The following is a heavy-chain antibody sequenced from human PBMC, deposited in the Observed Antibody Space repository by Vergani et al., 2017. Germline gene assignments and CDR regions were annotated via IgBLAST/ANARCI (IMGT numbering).Heavy chain of an antibody. CDR1: GGSISSGGYS. D-gene: IGHD2-2*01. V-gene: IGHV4-30-2*01. Sequence: QLQLQESGSGLVKPSQTLSLTCAVSGGSISSGGYSWSWIRQPPGKGLEWIGYIYHSGSTYYNPSLKSRVTISVDRSKNQFSLKLSSVTAADTAVYYCARRGDCSSTSCYGYAFDIWGQVTMVTVSS. CDR2: IYHSGST. J-gene: IGHJ3*02. CDR3: ARRGDCSSTSCYGYAFDI.